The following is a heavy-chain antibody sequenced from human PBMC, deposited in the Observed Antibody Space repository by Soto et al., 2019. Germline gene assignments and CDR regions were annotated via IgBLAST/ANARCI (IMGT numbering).Heavy chain of an antibody. J-gene: IGHJ4*02. CDR3: ARRIAAVGTLDY. V-gene: IGHV5-51*01. D-gene: IGHD6-13*01. CDR1: GYSFTNDW. Sequence: GESLKISCKGSGYSFTNDWIGWVRQMPGKGLEWMGIIYPGDSDTTYSPSFQGQVTISADKSTNTAYLQWSSLKASDTAMYYCARRIAAVGTLDYWGQGTLVTVSS. CDR2: IYPGDSDT.